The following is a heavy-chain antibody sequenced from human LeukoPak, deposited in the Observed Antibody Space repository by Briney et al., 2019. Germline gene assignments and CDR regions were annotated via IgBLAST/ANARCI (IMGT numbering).Heavy chain of an antibody. D-gene: IGHD5-12*01. CDR1: GGTFSSYA. J-gene: IGHJ3*02. CDR3: ATVGGYNAFDI. CDR2: IIPILGIA. V-gene: IGHV1-69*04. Sequence: GASVKVSCKASGGTFSSYAISWVRQAPGQGLEWMGRIIPILGIANYAQKFQGRVTITADKSTSTAYMELSSLRSEDTAVYYCATVGGYNAFDIWGQGTMVTVSS.